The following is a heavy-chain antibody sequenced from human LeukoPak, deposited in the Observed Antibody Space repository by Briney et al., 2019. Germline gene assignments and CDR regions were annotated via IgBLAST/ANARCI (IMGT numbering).Heavy chain of an antibody. CDR2: ISGSGGST. Sequence: PGRSLRLSCAASGFTFSSYAMSWVRQAPGKGLEWVSAISGSGGSTYYADSVKGRFTISRDNSKNTLYLQMNSLRAEDTAVYYWAKRLYGSGSYYIDYWGQGTLVTVSS. D-gene: IGHD3-10*01. CDR1: GFTFSSYA. CDR3: AKRLYGSGSYYIDY. V-gene: IGHV3-23*01. J-gene: IGHJ4*02.